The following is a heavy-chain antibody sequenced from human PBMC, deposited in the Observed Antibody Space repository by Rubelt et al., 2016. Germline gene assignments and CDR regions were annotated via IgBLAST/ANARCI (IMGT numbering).Heavy chain of an antibody. CDR2: TYWNDDN. Sequence: QITLKESGPTLVKPTETLTLTCTCSGFSLSASGVGVGWIRQPPGKALEWLALTYWNDDNRYSPSLKSRLTITKDTSINQVVLTMTNMDPVGTATYDCAHRQAGGGSYYNDWGHGTLVTVSS. D-gene: IGHD1-26*01. CDR1: GFSLSASGVG. CDR3: AHRQAGGGSYYND. J-gene: IGHJ4*01. V-gene: IGHV2-5*01.